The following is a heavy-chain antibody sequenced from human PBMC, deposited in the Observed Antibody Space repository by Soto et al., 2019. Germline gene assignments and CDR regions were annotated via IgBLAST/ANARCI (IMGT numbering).Heavy chain of an antibody. D-gene: IGHD3-9*01. V-gene: IGHV4-31*03. CDR2: ISDSGSS. J-gene: IGHJ4*02. CDR1: GGSINSGRFY. Sequence: QVQLQESGPGLVKPSQTLTLTCTVSGGSINSGRFYWSWIRQHPGKGLEWIGHISDSGSSYYNPSLGSRVTISVDTSKNQFSLKLSAVTAADTAVYFCASTTFYDIFTAYYSLFDYWGQGTMVTVSS. CDR3: ASTTFYDIFTAYYSLFDY.